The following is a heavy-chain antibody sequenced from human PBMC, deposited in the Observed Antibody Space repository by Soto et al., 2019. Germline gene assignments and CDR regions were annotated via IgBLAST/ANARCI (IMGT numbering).Heavy chain of an antibody. J-gene: IGHJ4*02. CDR2: VNAGNGNT. CDR1: GYTFTSYA. Sequence: QVQLVQSGAEVKKPGASVKVSCKASGYTFTSYAMHWVRQAPGQRLEWMGWVNAGNGNTKYSQKFQGRVTITRDTSASTAYMELRSLRSEDTAVYYWARTSGYYFYDYWGQGTLFTVSS. V-gene: IGHV1-3*01. CDR3: ARTSGYYFYDY. D-gene: IGHD3-22*01.